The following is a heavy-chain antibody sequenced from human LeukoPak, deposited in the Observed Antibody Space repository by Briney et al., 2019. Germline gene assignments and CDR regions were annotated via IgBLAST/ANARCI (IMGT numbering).Heavy chain of an antibody. D-gene: IGHD3-22*01. CDR1: GFTFSSYT. Sequence: GGSLRLSCAASGFTFSSYTMNWVRQAPGKGLEWVSSISSSSYYIYYADSVKGRFTISRDNAKNSVYLQMNSLRGEDTAVYYCVRVGDYYDSGGYQGFDYWGQGTLVTVSS. J-gene: IGHJ4*02. CDR3: VRVGDYYDSGGYQGFDY. CDR2: ISSSSYYI. V-gene: IGHV3-21*01.